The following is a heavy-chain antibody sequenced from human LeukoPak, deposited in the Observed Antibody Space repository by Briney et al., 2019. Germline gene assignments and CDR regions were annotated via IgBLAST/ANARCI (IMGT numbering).Heavy chain of an antibody. CDR2: ISGSGGST. V-gene: IGHV3-23*01. J-gene: IGHJ4*02. CDR1: GFTFSSYG. CDR3: AKDLHYYGSGSYFDY. Sequence: GGTLRLSCAASGFTFSSYGMSWVRQAPGKGLEWVSAISGSGGSTYYADSVKGRFTISRDNSKNTLYLQMNSLRAEDTAVYYCAKDLHYYGSGSYFDYWGQGTLVTVSS. D-gene: IGHD3-10*01.